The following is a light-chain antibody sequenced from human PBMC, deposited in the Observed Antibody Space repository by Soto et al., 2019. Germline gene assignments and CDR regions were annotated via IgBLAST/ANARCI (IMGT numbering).Light chain of an antibody. CDR2: GAS. Sequence: EIVLTQSPGTLSLSPGERATLSCRASQSVSSNYLAWYQQKPGQAPSLLIYGASSRATGIPDRFSGSGSGTDFTLTINRLEPEDFAVFYCHQYGGSPETFCQGTKLEIK. CDR3: HQYGGSPET. CDR1: QSVSSNY. J-gene: IGKJ2*01. V-gene: IGKV3-20*01.